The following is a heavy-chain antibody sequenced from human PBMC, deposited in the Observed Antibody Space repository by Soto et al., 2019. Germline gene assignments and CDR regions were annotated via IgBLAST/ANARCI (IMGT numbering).Heavy chain of an antibody. CDR1: GVTIRAFW. CDR3: VREGYQLHRYSAGY. D-gene: IGHD1-26*01. Sequence: VQLVESGRDLVQPGGSLRLSCAASGVTIRAFWMSWVRQAPGKGLEWVANIKQDGSETYYVDSVKGRFTISRDNDKNSLFLQMNSLRVEDTAVYCCVREGYQLHRYSAGYWGQGTLVAVSS. J-gene: IGHJ4*02. V-gene: IGHV3-7*01. CDR2: IKQDGSET.